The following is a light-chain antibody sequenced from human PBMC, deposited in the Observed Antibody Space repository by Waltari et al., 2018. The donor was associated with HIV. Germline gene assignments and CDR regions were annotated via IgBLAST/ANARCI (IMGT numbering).Light chain of an antibody. J-gene: IGLJ2*01. Sequence: SVLTQSPSASGTPGQRVIISCSCSPSNIGSNSVNWYQQLPGTAPKLLIYSNNERPSGVPDRFSGSKSGTSASLAISGLQSEDEADYHCAAWDDSLNGPVFGGGTKLTVL. V-gene: IGLV1-44*01. CDR3: AAWDDSLNGPV. CDR2: SNN. CDR1: PSNIGSNS.